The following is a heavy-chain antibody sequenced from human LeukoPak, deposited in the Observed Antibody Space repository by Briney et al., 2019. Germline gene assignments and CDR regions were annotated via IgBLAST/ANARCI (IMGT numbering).Heavy chain of an antibody. CDR2: IYHSGST. Sequence: TSGTLSLTCAVSGGSISSSNWWSWVRQPPGKGLEWIGEIYHSGSTNYNPSLKSRVTISVDKSKNQFSLKLSSVTAADTAMYYCARVGCSSTSCSFDYWGQGTLVTVSS. CDR1: GGSISSSNW. V-gene: IGHV4-4*02. D-gene: IGHD2-2*01. J-gene: IGHJ4*02. CDR3: ARVGCSSTSCSFDY.